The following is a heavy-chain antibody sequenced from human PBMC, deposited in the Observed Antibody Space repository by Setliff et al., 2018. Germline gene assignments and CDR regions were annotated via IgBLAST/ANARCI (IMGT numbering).Heavy chain of an antibody. V-gene: IGHV3-64*02. Sequence: GGSLRLSCAAFGFTFSSYAMHWVRQAPGKGLEYVSAISSNGGSTYYADSVKGRFPISRDNSKNTLYLQMGSLRAEYMAVYYCTTDCSGARCSSWGQGTLVTVSS. J-gene: IGHJ5*02. D-gene: IGHD2-15*01. CDR1: GFTFSSYA. CDR3: TTDCSGARCSS. CDR2: ISSNGGST.